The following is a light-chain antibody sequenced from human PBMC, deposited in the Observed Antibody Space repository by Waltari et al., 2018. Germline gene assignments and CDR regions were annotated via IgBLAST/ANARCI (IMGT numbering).Light chain of an antibody. Sequence: EIVLTQSPGTLSLSPGERATLSCRASQSVYTFFAWYQQKPGQPPRLLIYETSKRATGTPARFSGSGSGTDFTLTISSLEPEDSAVYYCQQRANWPPLTFGGGTKVEI. J-gene: IGKJ4*01. CDR2: ETS. V-gene: IGKV3-11*01. CDR1: QSVYTF. CDR3: QQRANWPPLT.